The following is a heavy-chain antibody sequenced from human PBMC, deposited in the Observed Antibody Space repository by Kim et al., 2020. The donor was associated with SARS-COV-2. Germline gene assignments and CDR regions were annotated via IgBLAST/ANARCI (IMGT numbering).Heavy chain of an antibody. CDR3: ARDLGITIFGVVIIGFDY. CDR1: GYTFTSYG. Sequence: ASVKVSCKASGYTFTSYGISWVRQAPGQGLEWMGWISAYNGNTNYAQKLQGRVTMTTDTSTSTAYMELRSLRSDDTAVYYCARDLGITIFGVVIIGFDYWGQGTLVTVSS. J-gene: IGHJ4*02. CDR2: ISAYNGNT. V-gene: IGHV1-18*01. D-gene: IGHD3-3*01.